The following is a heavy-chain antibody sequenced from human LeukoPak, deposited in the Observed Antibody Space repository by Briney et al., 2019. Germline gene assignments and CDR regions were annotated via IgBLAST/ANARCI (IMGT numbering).Heavy chain of an antibody. Sequence: SETLSLTCAVYGGSFSGYYWSWIRQPPGKGLEWIGKINHSGSTNYNPSLKSRVTISVDTSKNQFSLKLSSVTAADTAVYYCARGQRLHYDSSGYKALSYWGQGTLVTVSS. CDR3: ARGQRLHYDSSGYKALSY. J-gene: IGHJ4*02. CDR2: INHSGST. CDR1: GGSFSGYY. V-gene: IGHV4-34*01. D-gene: IGHD3-22*01.